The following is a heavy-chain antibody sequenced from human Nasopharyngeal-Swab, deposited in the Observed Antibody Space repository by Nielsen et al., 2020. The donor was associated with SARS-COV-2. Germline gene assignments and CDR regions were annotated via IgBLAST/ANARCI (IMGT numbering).Heavy chain of an antibody. Sequence: KVSCKASGYSFTSYWIGWVRQMPGKGLEWMGIIYPGDSGTRYSPSFQGQVTISADKSISTAYLQWSSLKASDTAIYYCARYTVTVGFDYWGQGTLVTVSS. V-gene: IGHV5-51*01. J-gene: IGHJ4*02. CDR1: GYSFTSYW. CDR3: ARYTVTVGFDY. CDR2: IYPGDSGT. D-gene: IGHD4-17*01.